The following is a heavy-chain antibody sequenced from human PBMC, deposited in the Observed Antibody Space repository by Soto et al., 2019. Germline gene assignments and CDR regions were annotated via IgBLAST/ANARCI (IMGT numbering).Heavy chain of an antibody. CDR1: GYTFHSYG. CDR3: ATGPLSPTRTGGTRY. Sequence: QVQLVQSGAEVKKPGASVKVSCKASGYTFHSYGIIWVRQAPGQGLAWMGWISADNGNTNYAQKFQGRFTMTTDTSTGTADMVLRSLRSDDTAVYYCATGPLSPTRTGGTRYWGQGTLVTVSS. CDR2: ISADNGNT. V-gene: IGHV1-18*01. D-gene: IGHD3-16*01. J-gene: IGHJ4*02.